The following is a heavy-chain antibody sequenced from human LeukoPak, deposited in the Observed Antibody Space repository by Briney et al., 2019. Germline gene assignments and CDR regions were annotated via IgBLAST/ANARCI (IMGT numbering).Heavy chain of an antibody. J-gene: IGHJ4*02. V-gene: IGHV1-46*01. Sequence: ASVKVSCKASGYTFTSYYMHWVRQAPGQGLEWVGIINPSGGSTSYAQKFQGRVTITRNTSISTAYMELSSLRSEDTAVYYCARGRRTKIEGYWGQGTLVTVSS. CDR1: GYTFTSYY. D-gene: IGHD1-7*01. CDR3: ARGRRTKIEGY. CDR2: INPSGGST.